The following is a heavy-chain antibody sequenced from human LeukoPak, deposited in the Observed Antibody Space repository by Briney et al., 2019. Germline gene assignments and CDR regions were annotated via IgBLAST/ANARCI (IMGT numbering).Heavy chain of an antibody. D-gene: IGHD1-7*01. Sequence: SETLSLTCTVSCGSISSYYWSWIRQPPGKGLEWIGYIYYSGSTNYNPSLKSRVTISVDTSKNQFSLKLSSVTAADTAVYYCARADWSYGYYFDYWGQGTLVTVSS. CDR2: IYYSGST. CDR1: CGSISSYY. J-gene: IGHJ4*02. V-gene: IGHV4-59*01. CDR3: ARADWSYGYYFDY.